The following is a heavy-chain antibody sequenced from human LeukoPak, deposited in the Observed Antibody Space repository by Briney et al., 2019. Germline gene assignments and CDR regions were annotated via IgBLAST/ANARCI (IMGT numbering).Heavy chain of an antibody. CDR2: MNPNSGNT. D-gene: IGHD3-3*01. CDR3: ARARPDYDFWSGYYRRRFDY. J-gene: IGHJ4*02. Sequence: GASVKVSCKASGYTFTSYDINWVRQATGQGLEWMGWMNPNSGNTGYAQKFQGRVTMTRNTSISTAYKELSSLRSEDTAVYYCARARPDYDFWSGYYRRRFDYWGQGTLVTVSS. CDR1: GYTFTSYD. V-gene: IGHV1-8*01.